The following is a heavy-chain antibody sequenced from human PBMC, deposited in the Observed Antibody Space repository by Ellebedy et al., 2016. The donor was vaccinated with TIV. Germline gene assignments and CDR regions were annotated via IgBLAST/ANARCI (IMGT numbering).Heavy chain of an antibody. D-gene: IGHD6-13*01. J-gene: IGHJ3*02. CDR1: GYSFTSYW. Sequence: GESLKISCKGSGYSFTSYWISWVRQMPGKGLEWMGRIDPSDSYTNYSPSFQGHVTISADKSISTAYLQWSSLKASDTAMYYCARRNVAAARSPPSYAFDIWGQGTMVTVSS. CDR2: IDPSDSYT. V-gene: IGHV5-10-1*01. CDR3: ARRNVAAARSPPSYAFDI.